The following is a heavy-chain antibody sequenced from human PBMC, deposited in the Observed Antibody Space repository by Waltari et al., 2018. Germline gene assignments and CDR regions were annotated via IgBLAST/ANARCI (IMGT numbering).Heavy chain of an antibody. CDR1: GGSLTRSSFH. V-gene: IGHV4-39*01. CDR3: ARLASPEGLDV. Sequence: QLQLQESGPGLVKPSAPLSLMCTVSGGSLTRSSFHWTWIRQPPGKGLEWIGSVYYTGSAFYNPSLKSRLTISSDTSGNQFSLQVRSVTAADTAVYYCARLASPEGLDVWGQGTTVTVSS. CDR2: VYYTGSA. J-gene: IGHJ6*02.